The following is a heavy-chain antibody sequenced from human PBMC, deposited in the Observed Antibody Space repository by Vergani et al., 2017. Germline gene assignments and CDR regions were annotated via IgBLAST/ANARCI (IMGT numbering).Heavy chain of an antibody. CDR2: IRSKAYGGTT. V-gene: IGHV3-49*03. CDR3: TRDPPTGLVHAFDI. Sequence: EVQLVESGGGLVQPGRSLRLSCTASGFTFGDYAMSWFRQAPGKGLEWVGFIRSKAYGGTTEYAASVKGRFTISRDDSKSIAYLQMNSLKTEDTAVYYCTRDPPTGLVHAFDIWGQGTMVTVSS. J-gene: IGHJ3*02. CDR1: GFTFGDYA. D-gene: IGHD1-14*01.